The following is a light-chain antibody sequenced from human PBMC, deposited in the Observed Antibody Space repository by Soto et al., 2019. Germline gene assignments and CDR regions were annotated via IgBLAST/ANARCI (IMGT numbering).Light chain of an antibody. CDR3: QQYDFLPLT. CDR2: GAS. V-gene: IGKV3-20*01. Sequence: EVVLTQSPGTLSLSPGDRATLSCRASQSVSRNYLAWYQQKPGKTPRLLIFGASNRAADIPARFSASGSGTDFTLTISGLEPDDFAVYYCQQYDFLPLTFGGGTRL. J-gene: IGKJ4*01. CDR1: QSVSRNY.